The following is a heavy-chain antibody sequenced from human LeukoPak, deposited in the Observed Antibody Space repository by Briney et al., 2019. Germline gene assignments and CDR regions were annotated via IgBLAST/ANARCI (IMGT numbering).Heavy chain of an antibody. D-gene: IGHD3-10*01. CDR2: ISWNSGYI. CDR3: AKGSYGSGSYVDY. V-gene: IGHV3-9*01. CDR1: GFTFDDYA. Sequence: GRPLRLSCAASGFTFDDYAMHWVRQAPGKGLEWVSGISWNSGYIGYEDSVKGRFTISRDNAKNSLYLQMNSLRAEDTALYYCAKGSYGSGSYVDYWGQGTLITVSS. J-gene: IGHJ4*02.